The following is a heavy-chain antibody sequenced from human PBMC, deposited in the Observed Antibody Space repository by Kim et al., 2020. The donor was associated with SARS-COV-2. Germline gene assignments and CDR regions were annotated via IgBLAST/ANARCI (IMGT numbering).Heavy chain of an antibody. V-gene: IGHV4-59*01. CDR2: T. J-gene: IGHJ4*02. D-gene: IGHD1-26*01. CDR3: ARDSSVGGWSY. Sequence: TNYNPSLKSRVTRSVDTSKNQFSLKLSSVTAADTAVYYCARDSSVGGWSYWGQGTLVTVSS.